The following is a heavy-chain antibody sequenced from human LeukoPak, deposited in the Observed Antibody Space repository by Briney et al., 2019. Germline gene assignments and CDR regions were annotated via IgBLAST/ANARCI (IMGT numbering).Heavy chain of an antibody. D-gene: IGHD2/OR15-2a*01. Sequence: PSETLSLTCAVYGGSFSGYYWSWIRQPPGKGLEWIGSIYYSGSTYYNPSLKSRVTISVDTSKNQFSLKLSSVTAADTAVYYCASRDDFLFDYWGQGTLVTVSS. CDR3: ASRDDFLFDY. CDR1: GGSFSGYY. V-gene: IGHV4-34*01. J-gene: IGHJ4*02. CDR2: IYYSGST.